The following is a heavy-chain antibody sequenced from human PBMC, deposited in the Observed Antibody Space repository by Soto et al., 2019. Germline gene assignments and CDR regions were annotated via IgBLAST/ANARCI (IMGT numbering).Heavy chain of an antibody. D-gene: IGHD1-26*01. J-gene: IGHJ4*02. V-gene: IGHV3-49*04. CDR3: SGAVGPDTAYFARY. CDR1: GFPFAYFV. Sequence: GGSRRLSYRGSGFPFAYFVVNWVRQDPATALEWVGLIRNKSYRETTEYAAAVKGRFTIQRDTSTGIPYLQMNSLNIEDSAVYYCSGAVGPDTAYFARYCGQGT. CDR2: IRNKSYRETT.